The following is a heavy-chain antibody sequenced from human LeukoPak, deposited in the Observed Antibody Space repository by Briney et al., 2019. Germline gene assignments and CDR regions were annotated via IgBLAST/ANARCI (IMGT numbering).Heavy chain of an antibody. V-gene: IGHV3-7*01. J-gene: IGHJ3*01. Sequence: PGGSLRLSCVASGFTFSDYWMTWVRQAPGQGLEWVANIDGGGNARFYVDSLKGRFTISRDNAKNSLYLQMNGLRAEDAAVYYCARDCNYVGSGYSYDVFDVWGQGTEVTVSS. CDR2: IDGGGNAR. D-gene: IGHD3-22*01. CDR1: GFTFSDYW. CDR3: ARDCNYVGSGYSYDVFDV.